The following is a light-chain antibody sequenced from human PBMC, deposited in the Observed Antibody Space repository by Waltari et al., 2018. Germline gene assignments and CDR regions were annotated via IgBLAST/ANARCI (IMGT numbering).Light chain of an antibody. CDR3: CSYAGSYTWV. CDR2: DDN. Sequence: QSALTQPASVSGSPGQSITISCPGTSSSVGTYNLVLWYQQNPGKAPKVMIYDDNRRPSGVSDRFSGSKSGNTASLTISGVQAEDEADYYCCSYAGSYTWVFGGGTKLTVL. J-gene: IGLJ3*02. V-gene: IGLV2-23*01. CDR1: SSSVGTYNL.